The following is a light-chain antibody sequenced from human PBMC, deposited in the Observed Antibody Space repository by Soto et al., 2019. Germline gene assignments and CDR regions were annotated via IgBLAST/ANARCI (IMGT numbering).Light chain of an antibody. V-gene: IGKV1-27*01. Sequence: DIQMTQSPSSLSASVGDRVTITCRASQGISNYLAWYQQKPGKVPKLLIYAASTLQSGVPSRFSGSGSGTDFTLTISSLQSEDFAVYYCQQYNNWPPGTFGQGTKVDI. CDR2: AAS. J-gene: IGKJ1*01. CDR3: QQYNNWPPGT. CDR1: QGISNY.